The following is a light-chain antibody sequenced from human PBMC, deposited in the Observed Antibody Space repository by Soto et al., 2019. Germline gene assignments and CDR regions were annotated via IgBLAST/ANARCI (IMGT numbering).Light chain of an antibody. CDR3: QNYGGAGT. J-gene: IGKJ1*01. CDR1: QSVSSSY. V-gene: IGKV3-20*01. CDR2: GAS. Sequence: EIVLTQSPGTLSLSPGERATLSCRASQSVSSSYLAWYQQKPGQAPRLLIYGASSRATGIPDRFSGSGSGTDFTLPITRLEPEDFAVYHCQNYGGAGTFGQGTKVEIK.